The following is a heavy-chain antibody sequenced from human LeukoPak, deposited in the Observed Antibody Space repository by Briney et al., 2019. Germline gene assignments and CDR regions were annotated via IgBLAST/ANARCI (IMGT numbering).Heavy chain of an antibody. CDR3: ARGQGTVTTH. Sequence: SETLSLTCAVSGGSFSGYYWTWIRQPPGKGLEWIGEINHSGSANYNPSLKSRVTISLYTSKNQFSLKLSSVTAADTAVYYCARGQGTVTTHWGQGTLVTVSS. CDR2: INHSGSA. D-gene: IGHD4-17*01. V-gene: IGHV4-34*01. CDR1: GGSFSGYY. J-gene: IGHJ4*02.